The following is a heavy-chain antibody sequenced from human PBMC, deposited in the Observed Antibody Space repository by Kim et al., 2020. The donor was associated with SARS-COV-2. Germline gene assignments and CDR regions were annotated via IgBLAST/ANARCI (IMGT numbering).Heavy chain of an antibody. J-gene: IGHJ4*02. V-gene: IGHV3-30-3*01. D-gene: IGHD4-17*01. CDR1: GFIFISYA. CDR2: ISYDGSKK. CDR3: ARDDYGDYDGGH. Sequence: GGSLRLSCAASGFIFISYAMHWVRQAPGKGLEWVTFISYDGSKKHYTDSVKGRFTISRDNSKNMVYLQMNTLRAEDTAVYYCARDDYGDYDGGHWGQGTLVTVPS.